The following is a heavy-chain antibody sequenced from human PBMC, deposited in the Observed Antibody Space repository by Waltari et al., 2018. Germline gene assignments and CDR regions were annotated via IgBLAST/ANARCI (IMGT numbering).Heavy chain of an antibody. J-gene: IGHJ4*02. CDR3: ARSEDIVVVVAATTLDY. D-gene: IGHD2-15*01. CDR2: IIPIFGTA. V-gene: IGHV1-69*13. CDR1: GGTFSSYA. Sequence: QVQLVQSGAEVKKPGSSVKVSCKASGGTFSSYAISWVRQAPGQGLEWMGGIIPIFGTANYAQKCQGRVTITADESTSTAYMELSSLGSEDTAVYYCARSEDIVVVVAATTLDYWGQGTLVTVSS.